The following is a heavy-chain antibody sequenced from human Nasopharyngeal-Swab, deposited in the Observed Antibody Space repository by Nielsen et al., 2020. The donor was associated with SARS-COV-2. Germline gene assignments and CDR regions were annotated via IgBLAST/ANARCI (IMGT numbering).Heavy chain of an antibody. V-gene: IGHV6-1*01. CDR2: TYYRSMWNN. J-gene: IGHJ4*02. D-gene: IGHD6-19*01. CDR1: GDSVSSNTAA. CDR3: ARIAVAVSPV. Sequence: QTLSLTCAISGDSVSSNTAAWNWIRQSPSRGLEWLGRTYYRSMWNNDYAVSVRGRITINPDPSKNQFSLQLNSVTPEDTAVYYCARIAVAVSPVWGQGTLVTVSS.